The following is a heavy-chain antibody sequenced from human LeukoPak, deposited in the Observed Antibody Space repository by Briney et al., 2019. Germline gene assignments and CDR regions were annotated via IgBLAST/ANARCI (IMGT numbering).Heavy chain of an antibody. CDR3: AREGMARGVIIRRAAFDI. CDR1: GGSFRGFY. D-gene: IGHD3-10*01. Sequence: SSDTLFLTGAVYGGSFRGFYWGWIRQPPRKGLEWIGEINHSGSTNYNPSLKSRVTISVDSSKNQFSLKLNSVTAADTAVYYCAREGMARGVIIRRAAFDIWGQGTMVTVSS. CDR2: INHSGST. J-gene: IGHJ3*02. V-gene: IGHV4-34*01.